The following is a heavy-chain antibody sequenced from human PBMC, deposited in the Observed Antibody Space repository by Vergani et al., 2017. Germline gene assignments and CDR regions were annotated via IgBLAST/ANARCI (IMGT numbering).Heavy chain of an antibody. J-gene: IGHJ4*02. D-gene: IGHD7-27*01. CDR3: ARDHTGEFDY. CDR1: GGSISSGSYY. Sequence: QVQLQESGPGLVKPSQTLSLTCTVSGGSISSGSYYWSWIRQPAGKGLEWIGRIYTSGSTNYNPSLKSRVTISVDTSKNQFSLKLSSVTAADTAVYYCARDHTGEFDYWGQGTLVTVSS. V-gene: IGHV4-61*02. CDR2: IYTSGST.